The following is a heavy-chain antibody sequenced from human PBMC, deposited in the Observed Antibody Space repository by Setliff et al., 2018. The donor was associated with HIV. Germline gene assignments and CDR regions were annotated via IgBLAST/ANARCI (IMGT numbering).Heavy chain of an antibody. CDR1: GDSIMNYYW. J-gene: IGHJ4*02. Sequence: TLSLTCNVSGDSIMNYYWSWIRQPPGKGLEWIARIDWDDDKFYNTSLKTRLTISKDTSKNQVVLTMTNMDPVDTATYYCARFYSNYAAFDYWGQGTLVTVSS. D-gene: IGHD4-4*01. CDR2: IDWDDDK. CDR3: ARFYSNYAAFDY. V-gene: IGHV2-70*04.